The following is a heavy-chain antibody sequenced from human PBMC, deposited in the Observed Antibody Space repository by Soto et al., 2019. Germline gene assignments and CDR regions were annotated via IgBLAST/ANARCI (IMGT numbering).Heavy chain of an antibody. J-gene: IGHJ5*02. CDR1: GGSISSYY. CDR3: ARACSGGSCKLGYNWFDP. Sequence: SETLSLTCTVSGGSISSYYWSWIRQPPGKGLEWIGYIYYSGSTNYNPSLKSRVTISVDTSKNQFSLKLSSVTAADTAVYYCARACSGGSCKLGYNWFDPWGQGTLVTVSS. D-gene: IGHD2-15*01. CDR2: IYYSGST. V-gene: IGHV4-59*01.